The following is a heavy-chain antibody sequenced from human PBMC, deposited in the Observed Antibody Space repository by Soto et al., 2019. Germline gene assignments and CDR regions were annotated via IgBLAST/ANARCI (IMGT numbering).Heavy chain of an antibody. V-gene: IGHV4-4*02. CDR1: SGSISSTNW. D-gene: IGHD6-13*01. Sequence: PSETLSLTCAVSSGSISSTNWWSWLRQPPGKGLEWIGEIYHSGSTNYNPSLKSRVTMSVDKSKNQFSLNLSAVTAADTAVYYCARVRYSSSYFDYWGQGTLVTVS. CDR3: ARVRYSSSYFDY. J-gene: IGHJ4*02. CDR2: IYHSGST.